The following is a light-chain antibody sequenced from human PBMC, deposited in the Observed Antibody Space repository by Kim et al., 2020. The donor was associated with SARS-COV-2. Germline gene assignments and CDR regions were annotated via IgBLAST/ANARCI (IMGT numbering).Light chain of an antibody. CDR3: QQYDNLPIT. J-gene: IGKJ5*01. V-gene: IGKV1-33*01. CDR1: QDIDNY. CDR2: DAS. Sequence: ASVGDRVTITCQASQDIDNYLNWYKQKPGKAPKLLIYDASNLETGVPSRFSGSGSGTDFTFTISSLQPEDIATYYCQQYDNLPITFGQGTRLEIK.